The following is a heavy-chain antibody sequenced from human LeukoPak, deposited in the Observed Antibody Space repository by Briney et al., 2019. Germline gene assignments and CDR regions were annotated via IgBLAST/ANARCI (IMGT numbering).Heavy chain of an antibody. CDR2: IIPIFGTA. J-gene: IGHJ4*02. D-gene: IGHD6-19*01. CDR3: ARVAAVAGTGEELSLSDY. Sequence: SVKVSCKASGGTFSSYAISWVRQAPGQGLEWMGGIIPIFGTANYAQKFQGRVTITADESTSTAYMELSGLRSEDTAVYYCARVAAVAGTGEELSLSDYWGQGTLVTVSS. V-gene: IGHV1-69*01. CDR1: GGTFSSYA.